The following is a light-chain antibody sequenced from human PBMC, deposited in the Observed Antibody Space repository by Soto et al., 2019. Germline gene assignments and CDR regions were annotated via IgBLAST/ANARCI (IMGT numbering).Light chain of an antibody. Sequence: EIVMTQSPATLSVSPGERATLACRASQSVANRLAWYQHTPGQAPRPLIYGATYRATGVPAKFSGSGSGTEFTLTITSLQSEDFALYYCQQYIDWPRTFGQGTKVDIK. J-gene: IGKJ1*01. V-gene: IGKV3-15*01. CDR3: QQYIDWPRT. CDR2: GAT. CDR1: QSVANR.